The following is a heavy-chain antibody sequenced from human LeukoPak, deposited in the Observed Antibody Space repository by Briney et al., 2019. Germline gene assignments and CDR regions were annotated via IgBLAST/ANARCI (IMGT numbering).Heavy chain of an antibody. V-gene: IGHV3-23*01. D-gene: IGHD6-13*01. CDR1: GFTFSSYA. Sequence: GGSLRLSCAASGFTFSSYAMSWVRQAPGKGLEWVSAISGSGGSTYYADSVKGRFTISRDNSKNTLYLQMNSLRAEDTAVYYCARVTYSSSWYNLGYWGQGTLVTVSP. J-gene: IGHJ4*02. CDR3: ARVTYSSSWYNLGY. CDR2: ISGSGGST.